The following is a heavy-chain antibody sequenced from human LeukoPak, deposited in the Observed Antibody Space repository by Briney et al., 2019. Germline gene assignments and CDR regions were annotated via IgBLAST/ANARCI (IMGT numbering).Heavy chain of an antibody. V-gene: IGHV3-30*02. J-gene: IGHJ4*02. Sequence: GGSLRLSCAASGFTFSSYGMHWVRQAPGKGLEWVAFIRYDGSNKYYADSVKARFTISRDNSKNTLYLQMNSLRAEDTAVYYCAKTGGTFSYYFDYWGQGTLVTVSS. CDR2: IRYDGSNK. CDR3: AKTGGTFSYYFDY. D-gene: IGHD3-16*01. CDR1: GFTFSSYG.